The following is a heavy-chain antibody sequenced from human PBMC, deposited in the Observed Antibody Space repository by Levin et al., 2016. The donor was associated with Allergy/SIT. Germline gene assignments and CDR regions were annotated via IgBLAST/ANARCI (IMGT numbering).Heavy chain of an antibody. CDR1: GFTFSDYY. CDR2: ISSSGSTI. CDR3: AVFRLATPESPRHYYYYGMDV. Sequence: GESLKISCAASGFTFSDYYMSWIRQAPGKGLEWVSYISSSGSTIYYADSVKGRFTISRDNAKNSLYLQMNSLRAEDTAVYYCAVFRLATPESPRHYYYYGMDVWGQGTTVTVSS. J-gene: IGHJ6*02. V-gene: IGHV3-11*01. D-gene: IGHD2-15*01.